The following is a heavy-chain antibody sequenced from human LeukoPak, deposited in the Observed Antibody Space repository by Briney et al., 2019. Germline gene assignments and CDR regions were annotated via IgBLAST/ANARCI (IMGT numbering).Heavy chain of an antibody. CDR3: AKYGGSGWVIDY. Sequence: PSETLSLTCTVSGGSISNYYWTWIRQPPGKGLEWIGYIYYTGATSYNPSLKSRVTISVDTSKNQFSLNLTSVTAADTAVYYCAKYGGSGWVIDYWGQGTLVTVSS. CDR2: IYYTGAT. CDR1: GGSISNYY. D-gene: IGHD6-19*01. J-gene: IGHJ4*02. V-gene: IGHV4-59*08.